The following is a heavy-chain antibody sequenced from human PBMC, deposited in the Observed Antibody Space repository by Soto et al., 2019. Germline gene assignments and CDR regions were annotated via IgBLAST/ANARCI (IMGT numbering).Heavy chain of an antibody. CDR2: ISSSSSYI. J-gene: IGHJ3*02. V-gene: IGHV3-21*01. Sequence: GGSLRLSCAASGFTFSSYSMNWVRQAPGKGLEWVSSISSSSSYIYYADSVKGRFTISRDNAKNSLYLQMNSLRAEDTAVYYCARVSSTIYGDYLGRGYDAFDIWGQGTMVTVSS. CDR3: ARVSSTIYGDYLGRGYDAFDI. CDR1: GFTFSSYS. D-gene: IGHD4-17*01.